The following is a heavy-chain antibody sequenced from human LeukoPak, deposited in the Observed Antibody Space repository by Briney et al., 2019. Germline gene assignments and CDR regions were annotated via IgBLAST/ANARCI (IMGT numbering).Heavy chain of an antibody. CDR3: ARGSRLPLDY. CDR2: ISHSGNT. CDR1: GGSFTDYY. J-gene: IGHJ4*02. D-gene: IGHD4-11*01. V-gene: IGHV4-34*01. Sequence: KPSETLSLTCAVYGGSFTDYYWNWIRQFPGKGLEWIGEISHSGNTNCNPSLESRVTISMDTSNYQFSLKLSSVTAADTAVYHCARGSRLPLDYWGQGSLVTVSS.